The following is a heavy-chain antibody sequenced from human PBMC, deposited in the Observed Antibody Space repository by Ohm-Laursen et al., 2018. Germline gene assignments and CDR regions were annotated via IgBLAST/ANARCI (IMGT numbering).Heavy chain of an antibody. Sequence: SLRLSCAASGFTFSSYAMSWVRQAPGKGLEGVSALSPGGGTNTYYTDSVRGRFTISRDNSKNTLYLQMNSLRAEDTAVYYCASRDGPPGAFDIWGQGTMVTVSS. V-gene: IGHV3-23*01. CDR2: LSPGGGTNT. CDR3: ASRDGPPGAFDI. CDR1: GFTFSSYA. J-gene: IGHJ3*02. D-gene: IGHD5-24*01.